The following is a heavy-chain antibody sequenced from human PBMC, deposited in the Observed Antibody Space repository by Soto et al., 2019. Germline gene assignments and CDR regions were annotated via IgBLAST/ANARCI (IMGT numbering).Heavy chain of an antibody. CDR3: ARDRGIAAAGV. CDR1: GGSITSSNW. Sequence: QVQLQESGPGLVKPSGTLSLTCAVSGGSITSSNWWSWVRQPPVKGLEWIGEIYHSGDTNYNTYLKTRVTISVDKSKNQFALNLSSVTAADTAVYYCARDRGIAAAGVWGQGTLVTVSS. CDR2: IYHSGDT. V-gene: IGHV4-4*02. J-gene: IGHJ4*02. D-gene: IGHD6-13*01.